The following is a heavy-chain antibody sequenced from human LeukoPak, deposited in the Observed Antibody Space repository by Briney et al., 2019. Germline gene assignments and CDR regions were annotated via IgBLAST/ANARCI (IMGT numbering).Heavy chain of an antibody. CDR2: IYSGGST. D-gene: IGHD2-15*01. V-gene: IGHV3-53*01. CDR1: GLTVSSNY. J-gene: IGHJ3*02. CDR3: ARGGCSGGSCPGDAFDI. Sequence: GGSLRLSCAASGLTVSSNYMSWVRQAPGKGLEWVSVIYSGGSTYYADSVKGRFTISRDNSKNTLYLQMNSLRAEDTAVYYCARGGCSGGSCPGDAFDIWGQGTMVTVSS.